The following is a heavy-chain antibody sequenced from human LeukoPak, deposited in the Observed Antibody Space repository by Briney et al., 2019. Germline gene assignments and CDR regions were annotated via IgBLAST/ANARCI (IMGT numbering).Heavy chain of an antibody. CDR3: ARHDSSGYYLNGMDV. CDR2: ISSSSSYI. J-gene: IGHJ6*02. D-gene: IGHD3-22*01. V-gene: IGHV3-21*01. CDR1: GFTFSSYS. Sequence: GGSLRLSCAASGFTFSSYSMNWVRQAPGRGLEWVSSISSSSSYIYYADSVKGRFTISRDNAKNSLYLQMNSLRAEDTAVYYCARHDSSGYYLNGMDVWGQGTTVTV.